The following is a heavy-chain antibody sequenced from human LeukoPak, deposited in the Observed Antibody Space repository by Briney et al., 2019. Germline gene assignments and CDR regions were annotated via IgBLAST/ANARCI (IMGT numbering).Heavy chain of an antibody. CDR3: ARQTTVATGH. V-gene: IGHV3-33*01. D-gene: IGHD4-23*01. CDR1: GFTFSNFG. Sequence: GGSLRLSCAASGFTFSNFGMHWVRQAPGKGLEWVALIYYDGTNKYYADSVKGRFTISRDNSNNTLYLQMNSLRAEDTAVYYCARQTTVATGHWGQGTLVTVSP. CDR2: IYYDGTNK. J-gene: IGHJ4*02.